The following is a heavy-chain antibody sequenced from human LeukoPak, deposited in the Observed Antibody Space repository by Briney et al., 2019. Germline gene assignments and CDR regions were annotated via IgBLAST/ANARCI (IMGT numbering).Heavy chain of an antibody. Sequence: SETLSLTCTVSGGSISSGSYYWSWIRQPAGKGLEWIGRIYTSGSTNYNPSLKSRVTISVDTSKNQFSLKLSSVTAADTAVYYSATMVRGAENNWFDPWGQGTLVTVSS. J-gene: IGHJ5*02. CDR2: IYTSGST. D-gene: IGHD3-10*01. V-gene: IGHV4-61*02. CDR3: ATMVRGAENNWFDP. CDR1: GGSISSGSYY.